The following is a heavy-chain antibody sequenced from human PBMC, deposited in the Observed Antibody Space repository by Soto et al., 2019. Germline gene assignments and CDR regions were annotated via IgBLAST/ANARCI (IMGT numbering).Heavy chain of an antibody. CDR3: ATGRYYYDSSGQKSAQFDY. CDR1: GYTLTELS. V-gene: IGHV1-24*01. Sequence: ASVKVSCKVSGYTLTELSMHWVRQAPGKGLEWMGGFDPEDGETIYAQKFQGRVTMTEDTSTDTAYMELSSLRSEDTAVYYCATGRYYYDSSGQKSAQFDYWGQGTLVTVSS. CDR2: FDPEDGET. D-gene: IGHD3-22*01. J-gene: IGHJ4*02.